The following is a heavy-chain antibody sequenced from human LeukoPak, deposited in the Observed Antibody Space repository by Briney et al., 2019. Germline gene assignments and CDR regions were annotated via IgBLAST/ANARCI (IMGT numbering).Heavy chain of an antibody. CDR3: ARQAVAGTWWFNP. V-gene: IGHV4-59*08. D-gene: IGHD6-19*01. CDR2: IYYSGST. Sequence: SQTLSLTCTVSGGSISSYYWSWIRQPPGKGLEWIGYIYYSGSTNYNPFLKSRVTISVDTSKNQFSLKLSSVTAADTAVYYCARQAVAGTWWFNPWGQGTLVTVSS. J-gene: IGHJ5*02. CDR1: GGSISSYY.